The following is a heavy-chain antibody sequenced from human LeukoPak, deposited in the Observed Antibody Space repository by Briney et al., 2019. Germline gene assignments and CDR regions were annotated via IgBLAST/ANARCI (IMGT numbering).Heavy chain of an antibody. J-gene: IGHJ3*02. V-gene: IGHV4-4*02. CDR3: ARDGSWSGYYVHNAFDI. D-gene: IGHD3-3*01. Sequence: SGTLSLTCAVSGGSISSSNWWSWVRQPPGKELEWIGEVYHSGSTNYNPSLKSRVTISVDKSKNQFSLKLSSVTAADTAVYYCARDGSWSGYYVHNAFDIWGQGTMVTVSS. CDR1: GGSISSSNW. CDR2: VYHSGST.